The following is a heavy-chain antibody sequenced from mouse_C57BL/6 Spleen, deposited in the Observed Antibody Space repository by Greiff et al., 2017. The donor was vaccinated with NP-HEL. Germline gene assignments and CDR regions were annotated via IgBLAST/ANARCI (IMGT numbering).Heavy chain of an antibody. J-gene: IGHJ4*01. CDR3: AKSEITTRYAMDY. V-gene: IGHV2-5*01. CDR2: IWRGGST. D-gene: IGHD2-4*01. CDR1: GFSLTSYG. Sequence: VKLQESGPGLVQPSQSLSITCTVSGFSLTSYGVHWVRQSPGKGLEWLGVIWRGGSTDYNAAFMSRLSITKDNSKSQVFFKMNSLQADDTAIYYCAKSEITTRYAMDYWGQGTSVTVSS.